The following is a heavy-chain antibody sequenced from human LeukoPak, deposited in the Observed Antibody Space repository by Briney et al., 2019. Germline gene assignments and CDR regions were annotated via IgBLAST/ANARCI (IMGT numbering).Heavy chain of an antibody. CDR3: ARRRIAAGSIRPKGWFDP. Sequence: PSETLSLTCAVYGGSFSGYYWSWIRQPPGKGLEWIGEINHSGSTNYNPSLKSRVTISVDTSKNQFSLKLSSVTAADTAVYYCARRRIAAGSIRPKGWFDPWGQGTLVTVSS. D-gene: IGHD6-19*01. J-gene: IGHJ5*02. CDR1: GGSFSGYY. V-gene: IGHV4-34*01. CDR2: INHSGST.